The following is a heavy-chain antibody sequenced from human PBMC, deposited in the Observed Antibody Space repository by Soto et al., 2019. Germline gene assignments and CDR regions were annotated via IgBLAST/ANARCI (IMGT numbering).Heavy chain of an antibody. CDR2: ISSSSSYI. Sequence: EVQLVESGGGLVKPGGSLRLSCAASGFTFSSYSMNWVRQAPGKGLEWVSSISSSSSYIYYADSVKGRFTISRDYAKNSLYLQMNSLRAEDTAVYYCALLDPTVTTLMHGFDIWGQGTMVTVSS. CDR3: ALLDPTVTTLMHGFDI. J-gene: IGHJ3*02. CDR1: GFTFSSYS. D-gene: IGHD4-17*01. V-gene: IGHV3-21*01.